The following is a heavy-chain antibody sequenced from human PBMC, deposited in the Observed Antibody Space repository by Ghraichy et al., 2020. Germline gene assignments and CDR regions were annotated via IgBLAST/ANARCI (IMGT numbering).Heavy chain of an antibody. CDR2: IKEDGSMR. CDR3: ASEEVNMPWR. J-gene: IGHJ4*02. D-gene: IGHD2-2*01. V-gene: IGHV3-7*01. CDR1: GFTFSASW. Sequence: GGSLRLSCAASGFTFSASWMHWVRQAPGKGLQWLANIKEDGSMRQYVHFVKSSFTISGDNDKKSLFLEMDSLRVEDTAVYLCASEEVNMPWRWGQGTLVTVSS.